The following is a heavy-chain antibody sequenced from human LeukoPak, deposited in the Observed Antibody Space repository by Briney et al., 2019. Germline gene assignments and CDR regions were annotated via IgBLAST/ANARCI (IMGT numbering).Heavy chain of an antibody. CDR3: AKDLEPEDIVVVVAANLGYDY. Sequence: GGSLRLSCAASGFTFSSYAMSWVRQAPGKGLEWVSAISGSGGSTYYADSVKGRFTISRDNSKNTLYLQMNSLRAEDTAVYYCAKDLEPEDIVVVVAANLGYDYWGQGTPVTVSS. CDR1: GFTFSSYA. CDR2: ISGSGGST. D-gene: IGHD2-15*01. J-gene: IGHJ4*02. V-gene: IGHV3-23*01.